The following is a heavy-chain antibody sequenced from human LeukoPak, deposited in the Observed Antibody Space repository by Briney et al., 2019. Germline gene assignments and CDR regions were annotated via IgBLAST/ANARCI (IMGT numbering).Heavy chain of an antibody. CDR1: GCSFTSYW. D-gene: IGHD3-10*01. CDR3: ARSLYYYGSGSSEFDY. V-gene: IGHV5-10-1*01. CDR2: IDPSDSYT. J-gene: IGHJ4*02. Sequence: GESLKISCKGSGCSFTSYWISWVRQMPGKGLEWMGRIDPSDSYTNYSPSFQGHVTISADKSISTAYLQWSSLKASDTAMYYCARSLYYYGSGSSEFDYWGQGTLVTVSS.